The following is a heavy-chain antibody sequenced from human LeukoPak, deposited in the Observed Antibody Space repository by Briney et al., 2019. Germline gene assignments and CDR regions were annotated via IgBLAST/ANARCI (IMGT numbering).Heavy chain of an antibody. CDR3: ASIVVVPAAKAYYYYYGMDV. Sequence: SETLSLTCAVSGGSISSSNWWSWVRQPPGKGLEWIWEIYHSGSTNYNPSLKSRVTISVDKSKNQFSLKLSSVTAADTAVYYCASIVVVPAAKAYYYYYGMDVWGQGTTVTVSS. J-gene: IGHJ6*02. CDR2: IYHSGST. CDR1: GGSISSSNW. V-gene: IGHV4-4*02. D-gene: IGHD2-2*01.